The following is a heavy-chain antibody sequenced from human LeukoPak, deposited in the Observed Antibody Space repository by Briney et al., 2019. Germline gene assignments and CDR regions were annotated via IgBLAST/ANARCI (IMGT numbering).Heavy chain of an antibody. CDR3: ARGYYMDV. J-gene: IGHJ6*03. V-gene: IGHV1-46*01. Sequence: ASVKVSCKASRNTFTSYYMHWVRQAPGQGLEWMGIINPSGGTTNYAQKFQGRVTMTRNTSISTAYMELSSLRSEDTAVYYCARGYYMDVWGKGTTVTISS. CDR1: RNTFTSYY. CDR2: INPSGGTT.